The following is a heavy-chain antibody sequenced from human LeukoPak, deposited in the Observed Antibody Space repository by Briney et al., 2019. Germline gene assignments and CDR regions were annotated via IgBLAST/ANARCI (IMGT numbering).Heavy chain of an antibody. CDR3: ARMAGTANFDY. CDR2: ISSSSSYI. CDR1: GFTFSSYS. J-gene: IGHJ4*02. D-gene: IGHD6-19*01. Sequence: AGGSLRLSCAASGFTFSSYSMNWVRQAPGKGLEWVSSISSSSSYIYYADSVKGRFTISRDNAKNSLYLQMNSLRAEDTAVYYCARMAGTANFDYWGRGTLVTVSS. V-gene: IGHV3-21*01.